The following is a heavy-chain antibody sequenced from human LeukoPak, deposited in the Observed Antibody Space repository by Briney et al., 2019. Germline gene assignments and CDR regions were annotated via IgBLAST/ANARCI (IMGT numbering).Heavy chain of an antibody. J-gene: IGHJ4*02. CDR2: ISYDGSNK. CDR3: AKDEQAFSGSFDY. CDR1: GFTFSNYA. D-gene: IGHD3-22*01. Sequence: GGSLRLSCAASGFTFSNYAMSWVRQAPGKGLEWVAVISYDGSNKYYADSVKGRFTISRDNSKNTLYLQMNSLRAEDTAVYYCAKDEQAFSGSFDYWGQGTLVTVSS. V-gene: IGHV3-30*18.